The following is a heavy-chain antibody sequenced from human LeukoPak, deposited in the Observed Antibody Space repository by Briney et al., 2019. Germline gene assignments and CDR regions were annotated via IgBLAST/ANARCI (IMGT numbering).Heavy chain of an antibody. V-gene: IGHV4-34*01. CDR1: GFTFSSYS. J-gene: IGHJ4*02. CDR3: ARKIGYGVLRTSYYFDY. Sequence: GSLRLSCAASGFTFSSYSMNWVRQPPGKGLEWIGEINHSGSTNYNPSLKSRVTISVDTSKNQFSLKLSSVTAADTAVYYCARKIGYGVLRTSYYFDYWGQGTLVTVSS. CDR2: INHSGST. D-gene: IGHD3-10*01.